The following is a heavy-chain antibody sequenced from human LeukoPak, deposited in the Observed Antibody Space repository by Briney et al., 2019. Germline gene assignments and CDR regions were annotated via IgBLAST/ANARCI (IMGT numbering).Heavy chain of an antibody. V-gene: IGHV1-69*13. D-gene: IGHD4-23*01. J-gene: IGHJ3*02. CDR2: IIPIFGTA. CDR3: AREGGFYGGNSGLAFDI. Sequence: GASVNVSCKASGGTFISYAISWVRQAPGRGLEWMGGIIPIFGTANYAQKFQGRVTITADESTSTACMELSSLRSGDTAVYYCAREGGFYGGNSGLAFDIWGQGTMVTVSS. CDR1: GGTFISYA.